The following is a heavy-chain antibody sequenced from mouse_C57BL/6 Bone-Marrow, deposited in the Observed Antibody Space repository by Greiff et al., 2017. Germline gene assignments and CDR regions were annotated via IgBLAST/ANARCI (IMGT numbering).Heavy chain of an antibody. J-gene: IGHJ1*03. D-gene: IGHD1-1*01. CDR2: IDPSDSET. Sequence: QVQLQQPGAELVRPGSSVKLSCKASGYTFTSYWMHWVKQRPIQGLEWIGNIDPSDSETHYNQKFKDKATLTVDKSSSTADMQLSSLTSEDSAVYYCASPFLYYGSSYWYFDVWGTGTTVTVSS. CDR1: GYTFTSYW. V-gene: IGHV1-52*01. CDR3: ASPFLYYGSSYWYFDV.